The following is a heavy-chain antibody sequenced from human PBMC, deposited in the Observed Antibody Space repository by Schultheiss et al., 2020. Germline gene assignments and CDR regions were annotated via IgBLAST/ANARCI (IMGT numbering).Heavy chain of an antibody. D-gene: IGHD6-13*01. CDR2: IYTSGST. CDR3: ARGGSSWYLVGYYYYGMDV. CDR1: GGSISSYY. V-gene: IGHV4-4*07. Sequence: SQTLSLTCTVSGGSISSYYWSWIRQPAGKGLEWIGRIYTSGSTYYNPSLKSRVTISVDTSKNQFSLKLSSVTAADTAVYYCARGGSSWYLVGYYYYGMDVWGQGTTVNGYS. J-gene: IGHJ6*02.